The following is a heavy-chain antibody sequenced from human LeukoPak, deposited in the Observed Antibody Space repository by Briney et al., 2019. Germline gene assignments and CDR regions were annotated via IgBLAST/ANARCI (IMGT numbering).Heavy chain of an antibody. CDR1: GFTFNAYS. Sequence: PGGSLRLSCAASGFTFNAYSMNWVRQAPGKGLEWVSSITSSGSYIYYRDSLKGRFTISRDSAKNSLYLQMNSLRDDDTAVYYCARGTDSGYDSTGSFDYWGQGALVTVSS. J-gene: IGHJ4*02. V-gene: IGHV3-21*01. CDR2: ITSSGSYI. CDR3: ARGTDSGYDSTGSFDY. D-gene: IGHD5-12*01.